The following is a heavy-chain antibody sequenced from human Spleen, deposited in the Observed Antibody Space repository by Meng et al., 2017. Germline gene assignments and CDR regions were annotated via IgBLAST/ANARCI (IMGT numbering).Heavy chain of an antibody. D-gene: IGHD6-13*01. CDR2: INPKSGDT. CDR3: ARDEDISAAGKLFGDY. V-gene: IGHV1-2*06. J-gene: IGHJ4*02. CDR1: GYTFPDYW. Sequence: QGQLVHAGAEVKHPGASRKVSCKASGYTFPDYWLHWVRRAPGQGLEWMGRINPKSGDTHYAQRFQGRVTMTGDTSISTAYMGLSGLRSDDTAMYYCARDEDISAAGKLFGDYWGQGTLVTVSS.